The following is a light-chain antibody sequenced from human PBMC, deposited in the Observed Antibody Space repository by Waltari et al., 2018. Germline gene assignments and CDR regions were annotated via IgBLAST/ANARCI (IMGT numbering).Light chain of an antibody. V-gene: IGKV3-20*01. J-gene: IGKJ1*01. Sequence: EIVLPQSPGPLSLSPGERATLYCRASQSVSSSYLAWYQQKPGQAPRVLIHGASNRATGIPDRFSGSGSGTDFTLTISRLEPEDFAVYYCQQYGSSPWTFGQGTKVEIK. CDR1: QSVSSSY. CDR2: GAS. CDR3: QQYGSSPWT.